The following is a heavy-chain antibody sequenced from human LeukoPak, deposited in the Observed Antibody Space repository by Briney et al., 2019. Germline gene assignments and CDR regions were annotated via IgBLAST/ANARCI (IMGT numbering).Heavy chain of an antibody. V-gene: IGHV3-23*01. CDR2: ISGSGVDT. CDR3: AKVVAGLRNFSDC. D-gene: IGHD2-15*01. CDR1: GFTFSNYA. Sequence: PGGSLRLSCAASGFTFSNYALSWVRQAPGKGLEWVSVISGSGVDTYNADSVKGRFTISRDNSKNTLYLQMNSLRAEDTAVYYCAKVVAGLRNFSDCWGQGTLVTVSS. J-gene: IGHJ4*02.